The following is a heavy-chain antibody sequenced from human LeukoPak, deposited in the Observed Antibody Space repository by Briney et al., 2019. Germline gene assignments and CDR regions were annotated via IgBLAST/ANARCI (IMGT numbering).Heavy chain of an antibody. CDR1: GGSISSGGYY. Sequence: PSQTLSLTCTVSGGSISSGGYYWSWTRQHPGKGLEWIGYIYYSGSTYYNPSLKSRVTISVDTSKNQFSLKLSSVTAADTAVYYCARDAGYSSGWMSLDYWGQGTLVTVSS. J-gene: IGHJ4*02. CDR2: IYYSGST. D-gene: IGHD6-19*01. CDR3: ARDAGYSSGWMSLDY. V-gene: IGHV4-31*03.